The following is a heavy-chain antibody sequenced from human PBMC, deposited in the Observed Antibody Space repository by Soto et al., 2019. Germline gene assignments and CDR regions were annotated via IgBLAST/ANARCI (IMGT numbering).Heavy chain of an antibody. V-gene: IGHV3-30*18. D-gene: IGHD1-26*01. Sequence: VGSLRLSCAASGFTFSSYGMHWVRQAPGKGLEWVAVISYDGSNKYYADSVKGRFTISRDNSKNTLYLQMNSLRAEDTAVYYCAKALRGARNYYYYGMDVWGQGTTVTVSS. CDR2: ISYDGSNK. CDR3: AKALRGARNYYYYGMDV. J-gene: IGHJ6*02. CDR1: GFTFSSYG.